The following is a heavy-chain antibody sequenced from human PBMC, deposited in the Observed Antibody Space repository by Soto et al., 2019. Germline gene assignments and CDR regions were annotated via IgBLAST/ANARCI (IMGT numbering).Heavy chain of an antibody. Sequence: ASVKISCKASGYTFTGYYMHWVRQAPGQGLEWMGWINPNIGGTNYAQKFQGRVTMTRDTSISTAYMELSRLRSDDTAVYYCASTGYSSGWSPSNLHYGGNDGRTYSEYWDQGTMVNVSA. J-gene: IGHJ4*02. CDR1: GYTFTGYY. CDR3: ASTGYSSGWSPSNLHYGGNDGRTYSEY. V-gene: IGHV1-2*02. D-gene: IGHD6-19*01. CDR2: INPNIGGT.